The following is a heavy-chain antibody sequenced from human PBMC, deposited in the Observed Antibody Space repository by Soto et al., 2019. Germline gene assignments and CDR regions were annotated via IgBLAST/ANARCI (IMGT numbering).Heavy chain of an antibody. CDR3: ASWVSGSSPETDYYYYGMDV. CDR1: GGTFSSCA. J-gene: IGHJ6*02. CDR2: IIPIFGTA. V-gene: IGHV1-69*13. D-gene: IGHD6-6*01. Sequence: ASVKVSCKASGGTFSSCAISWVRQAPGQGLEWMGGIIPIFGTANYAQKFQGRVTITADESTSTAYMELSSLRSEDTAVYYCASWVSGSSPETDYYYYGMDVWGQGTTVTVSS.